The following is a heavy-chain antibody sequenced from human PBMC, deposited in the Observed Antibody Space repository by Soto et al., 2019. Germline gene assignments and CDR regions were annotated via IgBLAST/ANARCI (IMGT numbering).Heavy chain of an antibody. CDR2: INAGNGNT. V-gene: IGHV1-3*01. J-gene: IGHJ5*02. D-gene: IGHD5-12*01. CDR3: ARAISGYVT. Sequence: GASVEVSCEASGYTFTIYARHWVRQAPGQRLEWMGWINAGNGNTRYSQKFQGRVTLTRDTSASTAYMDLSSLRSEDTAIYYCARAISGYVTWGQGTLVTVSS. CDR1: GYTFTIYA.